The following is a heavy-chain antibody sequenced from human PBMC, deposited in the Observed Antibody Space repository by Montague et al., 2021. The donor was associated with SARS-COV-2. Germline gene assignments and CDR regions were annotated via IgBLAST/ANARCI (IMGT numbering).Heavy chain of an antibody. CDR3: ARGMIRGVTTPFDY. CDR2: IYYSGTT. V-gene: IGHV4-39*02. D-gene: IGHD3-10*01. J-gene: IGHJ4*02. CDR1: SGSIISRGYY. Sequence: SETLSLTRSVSSGSIISRGYYWGWIRQPPGKELEWIGNIYYSGTTYYNPSLQSRGTISVDTSKNHLSLRLSSVTAADTAVYFCARGMIRGVTTPFDYWGQGSQVTASS.